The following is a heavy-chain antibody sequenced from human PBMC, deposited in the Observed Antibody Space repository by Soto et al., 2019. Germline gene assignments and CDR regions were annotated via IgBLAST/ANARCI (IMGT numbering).Heavy chain of an antibody. J-gene: IGHJ4*02. CDR2: IYSGGST. V-gene: IGHV3-66*01. D-gene: IGHD3-16*01. CDR1: GFTVSTKY. Sequence: EVQLVESGGGLVQPGGSLRLSCAASGFTVSTKYMSWVRQAPGKGLEWVSVIYSGGSTFYADSVRGRFTISRDNSKNTVNLQMNSLRAEDPAVYYGARDPWAADDWGQGTLVTVSS. CDR3: ARDPWAADD.